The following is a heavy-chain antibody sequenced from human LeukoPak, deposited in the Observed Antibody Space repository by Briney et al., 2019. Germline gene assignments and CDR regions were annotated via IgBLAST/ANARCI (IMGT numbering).Heavy chain of an antibody. J-gene: IGHJ4*02. CDR1: GGTFSSYA. D-gene: IGHD3-10*01. Sequence: SVKVSCKASGGTFSSYAISWVRQAPGQGLEWMGRIIPIFGIANYAQKFQGRVTITADKSTSTAYMELSSLRSEDTAVYYCAAGSPYGSGSYYVFDYWGQGTLVTVSS. CDR2: IIPIFGIA. V-gene: IGHV1-69*04. CDR3: AAGSPYGSGSYYVFDY.